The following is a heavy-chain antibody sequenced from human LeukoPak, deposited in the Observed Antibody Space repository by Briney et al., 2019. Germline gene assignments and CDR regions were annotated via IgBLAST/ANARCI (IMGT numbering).Heavy chain of an antibody. Sequence: ASVKVSCKASGYTFTSYDINWVRQATGQGLEWMGWMNPNSGNTGYAQKFQGRVTITRNASISTAYMELSSLRSEDTAVYYCARARSGYQLLLGRYYYYMDVWGKGTTVTVSS. J-gene: IGHJ6*03. V-gene: IGHV1-8*03. CDR3: ARARSGYQLLLGRYYYYMDV. D-gene: IGHD2-2*01. CDR1: GYTFTSYD. CDR2: MNPNSGNT.